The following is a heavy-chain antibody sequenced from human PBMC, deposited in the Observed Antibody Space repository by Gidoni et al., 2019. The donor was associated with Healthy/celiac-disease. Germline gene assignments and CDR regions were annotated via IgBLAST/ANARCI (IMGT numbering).Heavy chain of an antibody. CDR2: NYYSGST. V-gene: IGHV4-59*01. CDR3: ARDGAYCSSTSCYRYMDV. J-gene: IGHJ6*03. CDR1: GGSISSYY. D-gene: IGHD2-2*01. Sequence: QVQLQESGPGLVKPSETLSLTCTVSGGSISSYYWGWIRQPPGKGLGWIGYNYYSGSTNYNPSLKSRVTISVDTSKFQFSLKLSSVTAADTAVYYCARDGAYCSSTSCYRYMDVWGKGTTVTVSS.